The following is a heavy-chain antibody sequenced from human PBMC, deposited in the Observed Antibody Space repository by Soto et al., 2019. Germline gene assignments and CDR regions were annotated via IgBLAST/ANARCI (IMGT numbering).Heavy chain of an antibody. D-gene: IGHD2-2*01. J-gene: IGHJ4*02. Sequence: GGSLKISCKGSGYTFTTYWITWVRQTPGKGLEWMGRIDPGNSYTSYNPSFQGHVTLSADMSISTAYLQWSGLKASDTAMYYCARHTGLRPMPFDYWGQGTLVTVSS. CDR2: IDPGNSYT. CDR3: ARHTGLRPMPFDY. V-gene: IGHV5-10-1*01. CDR1: GYTFTTYW.